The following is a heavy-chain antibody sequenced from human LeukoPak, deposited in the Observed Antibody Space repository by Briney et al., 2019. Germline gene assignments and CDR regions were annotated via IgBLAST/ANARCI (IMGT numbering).Heavy chain of an antibody. CDR2: IYLSGTT. CDR3: ARARVVADRFDH. V-gene: IGHV4-38-2*02. Sequence: SETLSLTCTVSGYSISSGYYWGWIRQTPGKGLEWIGSIYLSGTTFYNPSLKSRVTISVDTSKNQFSLKLTSVTAADTAVYYCARARVVADRFDHWGQGTLVTVSS. J-gene: IGHJ4*02. CDR1: GYSISSGYY. D-gene: IGHD2-15*01.